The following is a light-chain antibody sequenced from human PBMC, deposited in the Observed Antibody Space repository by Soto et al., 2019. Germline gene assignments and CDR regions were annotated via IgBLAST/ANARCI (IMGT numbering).Light chain of an antibody. J-gene: IGKJ3*01. CDR2: GAS. Sequence: IQLTQSPSSLSASVGDRVTISCRASQGIANFLAWYQQKPGKAPKLLIYGASTLQSGVPSRFSGSRSGTDFTLTISSLQPEDFATYDCQQLNSFPIPFGPGTKVDIK. CDR1: QGIANF. CDR3: QQLNSFPIP. V-gene: IGKV1-9*01.